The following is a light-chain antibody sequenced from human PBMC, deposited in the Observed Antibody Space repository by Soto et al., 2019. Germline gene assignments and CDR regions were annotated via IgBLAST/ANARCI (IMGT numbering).Light chain of an antibody. V-gene: IGKV3-11*01. J-gene: IGKJ1*01. CDR2: DAS. CDR3: QQRNNWPGT. Sequence: EIVLTQSPATLSLSPGERATLSCRASQSVSSYLAWYQQKPGQAPRLLIYDASNRATGIRARFSGSGSGTDFTLTISSLEPEGFAVYYCQQRNNWPGTFGQGTKVEIK. CDR1: QSVSSY.